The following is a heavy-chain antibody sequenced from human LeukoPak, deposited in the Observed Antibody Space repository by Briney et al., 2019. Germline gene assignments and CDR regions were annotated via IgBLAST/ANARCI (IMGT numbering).Heavy chain of an antibody. V-gene: IGHV3-30*03. CDR3: ARDYIAVAGNHFDY. CDR1: GFTFSSYG. CDR2: ISYDGSNK. Sequence: GGSLRLSCAASGFTFSSYGMHWVRQAPGKGLEWVAVISYDGSNKYYADSVKGRFTISRDNSKNTLYLQMNSLRAEDTAVYYCARDYIAVAGNHFDYWGQGTLVTVSS. J-gene: IGHJ4*02. D-gene: IGHD6-19*01.